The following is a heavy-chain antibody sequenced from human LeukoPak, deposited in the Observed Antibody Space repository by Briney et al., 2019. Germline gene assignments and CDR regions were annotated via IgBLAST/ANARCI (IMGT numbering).Heavy chain of an antibody. Sequence: GESLKISCKGSGYSFSTYWIGWVRQRPGKGLEWMGLIYPDDLDTRYRPSLQDEVTISVDTSKRAAYLQWSSLKASDSAMYCCARQTVTAIRGNGFDIWGQGTMVTVSS. CDR3: ARQTVTAIRGNGFDI. V-gene: IGHV5-51*01. CDR2: IYPDDLDT. J-gene: IGHJ3*02. D-gene: IGHD2-21*02. CDR1: GYSFSTYW.